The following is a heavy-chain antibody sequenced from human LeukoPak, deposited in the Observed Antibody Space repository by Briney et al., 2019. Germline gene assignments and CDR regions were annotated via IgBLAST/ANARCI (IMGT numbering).Heavy chain of an antibody. CDR1: GGSISSGNW. Sequence: PSGTLSLTCAVSGGSISSGNWWSWVRQPPGKGLEWIGQIYHSGSTNYNPSLKSRVTISVEKSKNQFSLNLTSVTAADTAVYYCAREERSIAVAGPNWFDPWGQGTLVTVSS. J-gene: IGHJ5*02. D-gene: IGHD6-19*01. CDR2: IYHSGST. V-gene: IGHV4-4*02. CDR3: AREERSIAVAGPNWFDP.